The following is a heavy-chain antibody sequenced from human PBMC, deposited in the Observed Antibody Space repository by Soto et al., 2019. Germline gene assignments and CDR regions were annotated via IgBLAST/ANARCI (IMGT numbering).Heavy chain of an antibody. Sequence: SETLSLTCTVSGGSISSGGYYWSWIRQHPGRGLEWIGYIYYSGSTYYNPSLKSRVTISVDTSKNQFSLKLSSVTAADTAVYYCERTDTSCRLSLGMDVWGQGTKVTVYS. CDR1: GGSISSGGYY. J-gene: IGHJ6*02. V-gene: IGHV4-31*03. CDR2: IYYSGST. D-gene: IGHD2-2*01. CDR3: ERTDTSCRLSLGMDV.